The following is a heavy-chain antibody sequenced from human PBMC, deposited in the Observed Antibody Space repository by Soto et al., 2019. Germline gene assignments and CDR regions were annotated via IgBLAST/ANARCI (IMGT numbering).Heavy chain of an antibody. Sequence: ASVKVSCKASGYTFTSYGISWVRQAPGQGLEWMGWISAYNGNTNYAQKLQGRVTMTTDTSTSTAYMELRSLRSDDTAVYYCARDTRYSGYDCGSYNWFDHWGQGTLVTVSS. CDR1: GYTFTSYG. D-gene: IGHD5-12*01. CDR3: ARDTRYSGYDCGSYNWFDH. CDR2: ISAYNGNT. V-gene: IGHV1-18*01. J-gene: IGHJ5*02.